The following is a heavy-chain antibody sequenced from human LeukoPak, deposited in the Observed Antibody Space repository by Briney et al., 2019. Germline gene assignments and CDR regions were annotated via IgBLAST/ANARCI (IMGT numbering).Heavy chain of an antibody. Sequence: ASVKVSCKASGYTFTCYYMHWVRQAPGQGLEWMGWINPDSGGTNYAQKLQGRVTMTTDTSTSTAYMELRSLRSDDTAVYYCATDHVVVRGGYGYWGQGTLVTVSS. D-gene: IGHD3-10*01. J-gene: IGHJ4*02. CDR3: ATDHVVVRGGYGY. CDR1: GYTFTCYY. V-gene: IGHV1-2*02. CDR2: INPDSGGT.